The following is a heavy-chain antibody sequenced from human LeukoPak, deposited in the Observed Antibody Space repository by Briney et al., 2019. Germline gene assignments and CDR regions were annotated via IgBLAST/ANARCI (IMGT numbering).Heavy chain of an antibody. CDR3: ANRPTGKENAFEA. V-gene: IGHV3-21*01. J-gene: IGHJ3*01. D-gene: IGHD1-1*01. CDR1: GGSISSSN. CDR2: ISSSSTYI. Sequence: PSGTLSLTCAVSGGSISSSNWWSWVRQPPGKGLEWVSSISSSSTYIYYADSVRGRFTISRDNAKNSLYLQMNSLRAEDTAVYYCANRPTGKENAFEAWGQGTMVTVSS.